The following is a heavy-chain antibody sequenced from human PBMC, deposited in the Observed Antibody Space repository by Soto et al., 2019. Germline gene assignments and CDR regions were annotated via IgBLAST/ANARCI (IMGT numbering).Heavy chain of an antibody. Sequence: VQLVESGGGVVQPGRSLRLSCAASGFTFSDYAMHWVRQAPGKGLEWVAVVSHDGRNTHYADSVKGRFTISRDSSKNTVSLEMTSLRADDTALYYCAKGGRQWLVTSDFNYWGQGALVAVS. J-gene: IGHJ4*02. CDR1: GFTFSDYA. CDR2: VSHDGRNT. V-gene: IGHV3-30*18. D-gene: IGHD6-19*01. CDR3: AKGGRQWLVTSDFNY.